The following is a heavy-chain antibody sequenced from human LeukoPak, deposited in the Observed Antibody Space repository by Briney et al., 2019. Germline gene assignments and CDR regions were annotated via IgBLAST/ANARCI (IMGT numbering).Heavy chain of an antibody. J-gene: IGHJ4*02. D-gene: IGHD7-27*01. CDR3: ARVPSGWGSRDY. Sequence: PGGSLRLSCAASGFTFSSYWMHWVRQAPGKGLVWVSRINSDGSIRNYVDSVKGRFTISRDNGKNTLYLEMSSLRAEDTAVYYCARVPSGWGSRDYWGQGTLVTVSS. CDR2: INSDGSIR. CDR1: GFTFSSYW. V-gene: IGHV3-74*01.